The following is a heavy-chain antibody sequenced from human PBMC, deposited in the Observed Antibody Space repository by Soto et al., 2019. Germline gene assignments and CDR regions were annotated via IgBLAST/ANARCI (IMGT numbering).Heavy chain of an antibody. V-gene: IGHV1-3*05. CDR1: GYTFTNYG. CDR2: INAGNGNT. J-gene: IGHJ6*02. Sequence: QVQLVQSGAEEKKPGASVKVSCKASGYTFTNYGIHWVRQAPGQRLEWIGWINAGNGNTKYSQKFQGRVTITRDTSASTAYMELSSLRSEDTAVDYCAREFWAFWSGYLGNFYYYGMDVWGQGTTVTVSS. D-gene: IGHD3-3*01. CDR3: AREFWAFWSGYLGNFYYYGMDV.